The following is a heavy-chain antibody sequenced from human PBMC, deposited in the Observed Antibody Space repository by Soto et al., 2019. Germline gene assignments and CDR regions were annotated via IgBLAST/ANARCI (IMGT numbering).Heavy chain of an antibody. CDR2: IYYSGST. V-gene: IGHV4-61*08. CDR1: GGSTSSGGYY. CDR3: ARGSGYTAIDF. Sequence: PSETLSLTCTVSGGSTSSGGYYWSWIRQHPGKGLEWIGYIYYSGSTNYNPSLKSRVATSVDTSKNQFSLRLSSVTAADTAIYYCARGSGYTAIDFWGQGTLVTVSS. J-gene: IGHJ4*01. D-gene: IGHD3-22*01.